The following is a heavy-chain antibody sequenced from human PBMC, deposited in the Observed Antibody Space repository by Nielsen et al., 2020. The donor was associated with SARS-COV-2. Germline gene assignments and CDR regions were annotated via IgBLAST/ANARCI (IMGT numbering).Heavy chain of an antibody. Sequence: SETLSLTCTVSGGSISSSSYYWGWIRQPPGKGLEWIGSIYYSGSTYYNPSLKSRVTISVDTSKNQFSLKLSSVTAADTAVYYCARGAITMIVVVNAFDIWGQGTMVTVSS. CDR3: ARGAITMIVVVNAFDI. CDR1: GGSISSSSYY. D-gene: IGHD3-22*01. CDR2: IYYSGST. J-gene: IGHJ3*02. V-gene: IGHV4-39*01.